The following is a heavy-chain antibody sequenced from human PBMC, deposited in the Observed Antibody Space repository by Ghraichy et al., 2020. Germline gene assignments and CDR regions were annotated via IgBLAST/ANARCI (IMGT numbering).Heavy chain of an antibody. V-gene: IGHV3-21*01. Sequence: SCAASGFTFSDYSMNWVRQAPGKGLEWVSSISGNGYYIYYANSLRGRFTISRDNAENSLYLQMNNLRAEDTAIYYCTRDHYYDRTQYYSSGGDFDYWGQGTLVTVSS. CDR2: ISGNGYYI. CDR3: TRDHYYDRTQYYSSGGDFDY. J-gene: IGHJ4*02. D-gene: IGHD3-10*02. CDR1: GFTFSDYS.